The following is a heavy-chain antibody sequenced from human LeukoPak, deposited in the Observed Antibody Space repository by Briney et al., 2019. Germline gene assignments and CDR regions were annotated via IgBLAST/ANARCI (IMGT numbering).Heavy chain of an antibody. CDR3: ARDCCLRYASGN. V-gene: IGHV3-53*01. J-gene: IGHJ4*02. CDR1: GFTFSSYW. D-gene: IGHD3-9*01. Sequence: GGSLRLSCAASGFTFSSYWMSWVRQAPGKGLEWVSVIYSGGNSYYADSVKGRFTISRDDSKNTLYLQMNSLRAEDTAVYYCARDCCLRYASGNWGQGTLVTVSS. CDR2: IYSGGNS.